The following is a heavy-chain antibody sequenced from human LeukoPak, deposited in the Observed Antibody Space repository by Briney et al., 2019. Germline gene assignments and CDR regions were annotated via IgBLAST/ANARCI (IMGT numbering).Heavy chain of an antibody. Sequence: GGSLRLSCAASGFTFSSYGMHWVRQAPGKGLEWVAVISYDGSNKYYADSVKGRFTISRDNSENTLYLQMNSLRAEDTAVYYCARDGGGSDAFDIWGQGTMVTVSS. CDR2: ISYDGSNK. V-gene: IGHV3-30*03. CDR1: GFTFSSYG. D-gene: IGHD3-10*01. CDR3: ARDGGGSDAFDI. J-gene: IGHJ3*02.